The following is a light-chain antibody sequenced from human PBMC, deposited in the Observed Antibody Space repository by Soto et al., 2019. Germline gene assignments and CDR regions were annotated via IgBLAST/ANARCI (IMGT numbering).Light chain of an antibody. J-gene: IGKJ1*01. CDR3: QQYNNWPRRT. Sequence: EIVMTQSPATLSVSPGERATLSCRAGESISNNLAWYQQKPGQAPRLLIYGGSSRATGIPVRFSGSGSETDFTLTISSLQSEDFAVYYCQQYNNWPRRTFGQGTKVDIK. CDR1: ESISNN. CDR2: GGS. V-gene: IGKV3D-15*01.